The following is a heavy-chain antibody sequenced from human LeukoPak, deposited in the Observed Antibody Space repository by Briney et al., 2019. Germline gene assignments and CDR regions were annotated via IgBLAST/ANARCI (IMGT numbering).Heavy chain of an antibody. D-gene: IGHD1-26*01. J-gene: IGHJ5*01. V-gene: IGHV3-74*01. CDR1: GFTFSTYW. CDR3: ARDAHGSYDS. CDR2: IKTDGSST. Sequence: GGSLRLSCAASGFTFSTYWMHWVRQAPGKGLVWVSHIKTDGSSTTYADSVKGRFTISRDNAKNTLYLQMNSLRAEDTAVYYCARDAHGSYDSWGQGTLVTVSS.